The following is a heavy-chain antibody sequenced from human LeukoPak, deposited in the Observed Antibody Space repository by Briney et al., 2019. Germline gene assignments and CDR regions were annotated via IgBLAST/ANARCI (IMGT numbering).Heavy chain of an antibody. CDR1: GGSFRGYY. CDR3: ARGRGIGMDV. D-gene: IGHD1-14*01. Sequence: SETLSLTCAVYGGSFRGYYWSWIRQPPGKAREGIGEINQSGSTNYNPSLKSRVTISVDTSKNQFSLNLSSVTAADTAVYYCARGRGIGMDVWGQGTTVTVSS. CDR2: INQSGST. J-gene: IGHJ6*02. V-gene: IGHV4-34*01.